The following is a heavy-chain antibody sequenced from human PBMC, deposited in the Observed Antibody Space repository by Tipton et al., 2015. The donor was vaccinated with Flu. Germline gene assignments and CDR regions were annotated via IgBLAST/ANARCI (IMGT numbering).Heavy chain of an antibody. D-gene: IGHD6-19*01. V-gene: IGHV3-48*03. CDR1: GFTFSSYE. CDR3: ARDPAGGIAVGY. CDR2: ISSSGSTI. Sequence: SLRLSCAASGFTFSSYEMNWVRQAPGKGLEWVSYISSSGSTIYYADSVKGRFTISRDNAKNSLYLQMNSLRAEDTAVYYCARDPAGGIAVGYWGQGTLVTVSS. J-gene: IGHJ4*02.